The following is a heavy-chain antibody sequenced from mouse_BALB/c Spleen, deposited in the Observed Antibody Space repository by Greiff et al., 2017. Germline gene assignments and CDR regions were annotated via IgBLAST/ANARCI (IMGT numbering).Heavy chain of an antibody. J-gene: IGHJ2*01. Sequence: VKLVESGAELVRPGASVTLSCKASGYTFTDYEMHWVKQTPVHGLEWIGAIDPETGGTAYNQKFKGKATLTADKSSSTAYMELRSLTSEDSAVYYCTRGREDYWGQGTTLTVSS. CDR2: IDPETGGT. CDR3: TRGREDY. V-gene: IGHV1-15*01. CDR1: GYTFTDYE.